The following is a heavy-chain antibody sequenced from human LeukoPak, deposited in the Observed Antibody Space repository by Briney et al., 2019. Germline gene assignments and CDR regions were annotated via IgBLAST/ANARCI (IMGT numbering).Heavy chain of an antibody. CDR3: ARHSIVAGAFDI. Sequence: SETLSLTCTVSGGSISSYYWSWIQQPPGKGLEWIGYFYYSGSTNYNPSLKSRVTISVDTSKNQFSLKLSSVTAADTAVYYCARHSIVAGAFDIWGQGTMVTVSS. D-gene: IGHD2-21*01. CDR1: GGSISSYY. CDR2: FYYSGST. J-gene: IGHJ3*02. V-gene: IGHV4-59*08.